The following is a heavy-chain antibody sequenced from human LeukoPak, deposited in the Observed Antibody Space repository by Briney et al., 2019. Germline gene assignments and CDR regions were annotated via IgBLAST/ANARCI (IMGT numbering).Heavy chain of an antibody. Sequence: PGRSLRLSCAASGFTFSSYGMHWVRQAPGKGLEWVAVIWYDGSNKYYVDSVKGRFTISRDNSKNTLYLQMNSLRAEDTAVYYCARDGNYGGNFGALDYWGQGTLVTVSS. CDR3: ARDGNYGGNFGALDY. CDR1: GFTFSSYG. CDR2: IWYDGSNK. V-gene: IGHV3-33*01. D-gene: IGHD4-23*01. J-gene: IGHJ4*02.